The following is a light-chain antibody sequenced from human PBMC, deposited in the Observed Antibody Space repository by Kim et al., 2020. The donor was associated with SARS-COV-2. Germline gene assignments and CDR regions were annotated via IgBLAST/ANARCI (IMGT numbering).Light chain of an antibody. CDR2: EDD. V-gene: IGLV6-57*03. CDR1: SGSIDDNY. J-gene: IGLJ2*01. Sequence: GQPVTSSCTRSSGSIDDNYVQWYQQRPGGVPTTVIYEDDQRPSGVSDRFSGSIDNSSNSASLTISGLKTEDEADYYCQSYNRSNVVFGGGTQLTVL. CDR3: QSYNRSNVV.